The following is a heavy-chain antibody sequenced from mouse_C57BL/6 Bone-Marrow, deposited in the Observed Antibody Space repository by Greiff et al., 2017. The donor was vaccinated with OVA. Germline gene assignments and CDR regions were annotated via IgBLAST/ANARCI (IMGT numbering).Heavy chain of an antibody. J-gene: IGHJ2*01. CDR1: GFTFSSYA. D-gene: IGHD2-4*01. CDR2: ISSGGDYI. Sequence: EVKLVESGEGLVKPGGSLKLSCAASGFTFSSYAMSWVRQTPEQRLEWVAYISSGGDYIYYADTVKGRFTISRDNARNTLYLQMSSLKSEDTAMYYCTSLYYDYGHYFDYWGQGTTLTVSS. V-gene: IGHV5-9-1*02. CDR3: TSLYYDYGHYFDY.